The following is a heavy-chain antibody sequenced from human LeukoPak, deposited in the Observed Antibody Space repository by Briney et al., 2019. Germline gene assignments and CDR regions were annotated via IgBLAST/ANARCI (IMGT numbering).Heavy chain of an antibody. Sequence: GGSLRLSCAASGFTFSSYGMHWVRQAPGKGLEWVALIWYDGGNKYFADSVKGRFTISRDNSQNTLYQQMNSLRAEDTAVYYCAREYYYDISGYFLDYWGQGTLVTVSS. D-gene: IGHD3-22*01. CDR2: IWYDGGNK. CDR3: AREYYYDISGYFLDY. CDR1: GFTFSSYG. V-gene: IGHV3-33*01. J-gene: IGHJ4*02.